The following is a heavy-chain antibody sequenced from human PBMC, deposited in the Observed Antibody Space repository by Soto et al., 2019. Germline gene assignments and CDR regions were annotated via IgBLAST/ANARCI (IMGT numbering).Heavy chain of an antibody. Sequence: QVQLQESGPGLVKPSETLSLTCNVSGGSIRSYYWSWVRQPAGKPLEWIGRIYTSGSTYYNPSLKSRVSMSVDTSKNQFSLEVTSVTAADTAVYYCARGGASGFGMDVWGLGTTVTVSS. CDR3: ARGGASGFGMDV. CDR2: IYTSGST. J-gene: IGHJ6*02. V-gene: IGHV4-4*07. D-gene: IGHD1-26*01. CDR1: GGSIRSYY.